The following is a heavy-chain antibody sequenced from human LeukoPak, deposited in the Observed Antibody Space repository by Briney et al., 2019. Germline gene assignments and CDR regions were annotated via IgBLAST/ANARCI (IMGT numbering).Heavy chain of an antibody. CDR1: GFTFSSYW. Sequence: GGSLRLSCAASGFTFSSYWMSWVRQAPGKGLEWVANIKQDGSEKYYVDSVKGRFTICRDNAKNSLYLQMNSLRAEDPAVYYCARGTYYDFWSGYSNFDYWGQGTLVTVSS. CDR3: ARGTYYDFWSGYSNFDY. V-gene: IGHV3-7*01. D-gene: IGHD3-3*01. J-gene: IGHJ4*02. CDR2: IKQDGSEK.